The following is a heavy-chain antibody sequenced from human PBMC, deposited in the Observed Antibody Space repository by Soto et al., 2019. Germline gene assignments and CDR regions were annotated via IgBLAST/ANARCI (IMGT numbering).Heavy chain of an antibody. D-gene: IGHD6-6*01. J-gene: IGHJ6*02. CDR3: ARSYSTSSGYGMDV. CDR1: GYSFTSYW. CDR2: IDPSDSYT. V-gene: IGHV5-10-1*01. Sequence: GESLKISCKGSGYSFTSYWISWVRQMPGKGLEWMGRIDPSDSYTNYSPSFQGHVTISADKSISTAYLQWSSLKAWDTAMYYCARSYSTSSGYGMDVGGQGTTVTVSS.